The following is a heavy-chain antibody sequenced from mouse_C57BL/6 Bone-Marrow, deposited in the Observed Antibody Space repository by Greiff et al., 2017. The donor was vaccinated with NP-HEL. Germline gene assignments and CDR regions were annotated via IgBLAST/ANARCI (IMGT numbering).Heavy chain of an antibody. CDR1: GYTFTDYY. CDR2: INPNNGGT. V-gene: IGHV1-26*01. J-gene: IGHJ1*03. Sequence: EVQLQQSGPELVKPGASVKISCKASGYTFTDYYMNWVKQSHGKSLEWIGDINPNNGGTSYNQKFKGKATLTVDKSSSTAYMELRSLTSEDSAVYYCARGLTRYGPWYFDVWGTGTTVTVSS. D-gene: IGHD1-1*02. CDR3: ARGLTRYGPWYFDV.